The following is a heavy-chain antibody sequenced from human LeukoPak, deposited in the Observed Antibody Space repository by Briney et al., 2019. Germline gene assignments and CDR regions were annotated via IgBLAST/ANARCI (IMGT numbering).Heavy chain of an antibody. CDR2: ISGSGGST. Sequence: PGGSLRLSCAASGFTFTSYAMSWVRQAPGKELEWISVISGSGGSTYYADSVKGRFSISRDNSKNTLYLQMNSLRAEDTAVYYCAKLGVSSGWYVGYYYYYMDVWGKGTTVTVSS. CDR3: AKLGVSSGWYVGYYYYYMDV. CDR1: GFTFTSYA. J-gene: IGHJ6*03. D-gene: IGHD6-19*01. V-gene: IGHV3-23*01.